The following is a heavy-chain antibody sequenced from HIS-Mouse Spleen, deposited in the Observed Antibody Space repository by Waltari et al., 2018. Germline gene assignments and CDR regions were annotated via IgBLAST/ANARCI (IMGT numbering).Heavy chain of an antibody. V-gene: IGHV4-34*01. Sequence: QVQLQQWGAGLLKPSETLSLTCAVYGGSFGGYYWSWIRHPPGKGLEWIGEINHSGSTNYNPSLKSRVTISVDTSKNQFSLKLSSVTAADTAVYYCARGGIVVVPAAIPFDYWGQGTLVTVSS. D-gene: IGHD2-2*02. CDR2: INHSGST. CDR1: GGSFGGYY. CDR3: ARGGIVVVPAAIPFDY. J-gene: IGHJ4*02.